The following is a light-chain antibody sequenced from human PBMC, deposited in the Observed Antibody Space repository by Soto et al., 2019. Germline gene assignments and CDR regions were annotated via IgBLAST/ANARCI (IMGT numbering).Light chain of an antibody. CDR1: QSVSNW. V-gene: IGKV1-5*01. J-gene: IGKJ1*01. Sequence: DIQMTPSPSTLSASVGERVTITCRASQSVSNWLAWYQQKPGKAPKLLIYDVSSLESGVPSRFSGSGSGTEFILTISSLQPDDFATYSCQQYDSYSWTFDQGTKVEMK. CDR3: QQYDSYSWT. CDR2: DVS.